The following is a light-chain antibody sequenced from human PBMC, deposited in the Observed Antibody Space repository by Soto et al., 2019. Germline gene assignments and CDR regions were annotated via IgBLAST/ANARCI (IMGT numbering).Light chain of an antibody. CDR1: TGAVTSGHY. CDR2: DAA. Sequence: QAVVTQEPSLTVSPGGTVTLTCGSSTGAVTSGHYPYWFQQKPGQAPRTLIYDAANKHSWTPARFSGSLLGGKAALTLSGAQPEDKADYYCLLSYSGARPLIFGGGTKVTVL. J-gene: IGLJ2*01. V-gene: IGLV7-46*01. CDR3: LLSYSGARPLI.